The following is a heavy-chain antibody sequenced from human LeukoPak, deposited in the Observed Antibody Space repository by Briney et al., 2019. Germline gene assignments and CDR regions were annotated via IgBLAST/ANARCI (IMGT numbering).Heavy chain of an antibody. CDR2: ISGSSSYI. D-gene: IGHD6-6*01. Sequence: GGSLRLSCAASGFTFSSYSMNWVRQAPGKGLEWVSSISGSSSYIYYADSMKGRFTISRHNAKNSLYLQMNNLSAEDTAIYYCARADSNIAARRIGFDSWGQGTLVTVSS. V-gene: IGHV3-21*06. J-gene: IGHJ4*02. CDR3: ARADSNIAARRIGFDS. CDR1: GFTFSSYS.